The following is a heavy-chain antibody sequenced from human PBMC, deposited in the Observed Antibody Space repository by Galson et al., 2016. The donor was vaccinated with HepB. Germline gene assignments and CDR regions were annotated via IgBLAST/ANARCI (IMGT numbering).Heavy chain of an antibody. CDR2: IKSKTDGGTT. D-gene: IGHD3-10*01. CDR1: GFTFSNAW. Sequence: SLRLSCAASGFTFSNAWMSWVRQAPGKGLEWVGRIKSKTDGGTTDYAAPVKGRFTISRDDSKNTLYLQMNSLKTEDTAVYYCTPTDYGYWAAFDIWGQGTMVTVSS. J-gene: IGHJ3*02. CDR3: TPTDYGYWAAFDI. V-gene: IGHV3-15*01.